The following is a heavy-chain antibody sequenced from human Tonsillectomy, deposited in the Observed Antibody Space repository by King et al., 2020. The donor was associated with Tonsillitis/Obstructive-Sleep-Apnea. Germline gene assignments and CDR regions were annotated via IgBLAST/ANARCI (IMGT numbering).Heavy chain of an antibody. Sequence: VQLVESGGGVVPPGRSLRLSCAASGFTFSSYGMLWVRQAPGKGLEWLAVISYDGSNKYYADSVKGRFTISSDNSKKTLHLQMNSLRAEDTALYYCAKDIWFGELFGDYWGQGTLVTVSS. J-gene: IGHJ4*02. D-gene: IGHD3-10*01. CDR2: ISYDGSNK. CDR1: GFTFSSYG. CDR3: AKDIWFGELFGDY. V-gene: IGHV3-30*18.